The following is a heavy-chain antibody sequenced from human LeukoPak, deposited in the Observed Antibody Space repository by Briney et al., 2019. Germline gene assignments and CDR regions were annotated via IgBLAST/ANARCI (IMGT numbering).Heavy chain of an antibody. CDR1: GFTVSSNY. D-gene: IGHD4-17*01. J-gene: IGHJ4*02. V-gene: IGHV3-53*01. CDR3: ARSDGTVTAFDY. Sequence: GGSLRLSCAASGFTVSSNYMSWVRQAPGKGLEWVSLIYSDGRTYYADSVKGQFTISRDNSKNTLYLQMNSLRVDDTAVYFCARSDGTVTAFDYWGQGTLVTVSS. CDR2: IYSDGRT.